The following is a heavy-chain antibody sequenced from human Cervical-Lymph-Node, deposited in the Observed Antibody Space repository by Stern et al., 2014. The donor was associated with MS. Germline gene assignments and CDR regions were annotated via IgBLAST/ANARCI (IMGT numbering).Heavy chain of an antibody. J-gene: IGHJ6*02. V-gene: IGHV2-70*01. D-gene: IGHD1-26*01. CDR1: GFSLSSDGMC. CDR2: IGWTNDK. Sequence: QVTLKESGPAVVKPTQTLTLTCTFSGFSLSSDGMCVTWIRQPPGKALEWLALIGWTNDKYYNTSLKTRLTISKDTPKSQVVLTMTNIDPMDTATYYCARMVGATGYYYDVDVWGQGTTVTVSS. CDR3: ARMVGATGYYYDVDV.